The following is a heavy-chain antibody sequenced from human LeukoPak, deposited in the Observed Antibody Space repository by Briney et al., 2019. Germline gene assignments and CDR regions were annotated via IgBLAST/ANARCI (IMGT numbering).Heavy chain of an antibody. CDR1: GCTLSSGGYY. CDR2: IYYSGST. J-gene: IGHJ5*02. CDR3: ARELSVAGHNWFDP. Sequence: SETVSLTCTVSGCTLSSGGYYWSWIRQHQGKGLEWIGYIYYSGSTYYNAALKSRVTISVDTSTNHFSLKLSSVTAADTAVYYCARELSVAGHNWFDPWGQGALVTVSS. V-gene: IGHV4-31*03. D-gene: IGHD6-19*01.